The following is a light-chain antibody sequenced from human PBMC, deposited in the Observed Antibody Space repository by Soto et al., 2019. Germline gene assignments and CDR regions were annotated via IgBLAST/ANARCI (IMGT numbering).Light chain of an antibody. J-gene: IGLJ2*01. CDR3: SSYTSTSTRVV. CDR1: SSDVGGYNY. Sequence: QSVLTQPASVSGSPGQSITISCTGTSSDVGGYNYVSWYQQHPGKAPKRMIYEVSNRPSGVSNRFSGSKSGNTASLTISGLQAEDASDYYCSSYTSTSTRVVFGGGTKLTVL. V-gene: IGLV2-14*01. CDR2: EVS.